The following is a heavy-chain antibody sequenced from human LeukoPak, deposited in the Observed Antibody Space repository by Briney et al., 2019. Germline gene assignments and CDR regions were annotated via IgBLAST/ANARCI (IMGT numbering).Heavy chain of an antibody. D-gene: IGHD3-22*01. CDR1: GGTFSSYA. CDR2: IIPIFGTA. CDR3: ARDIRDGGSSGYYRRYYYYYYMDV. Sequence: SVKVSCKASGGTFSSYAISWVRQAPGQGLEWMGRIIPIFGTANYAQKFQGRVTITADKSTSTAYMELSSLRSEDTAVYYCARDIRDGGSSGYYRRYYYYYYMDVWGKGTTVTVSS. V-gene: IGHV1-69*06. J-gene: IGHJ6*03.